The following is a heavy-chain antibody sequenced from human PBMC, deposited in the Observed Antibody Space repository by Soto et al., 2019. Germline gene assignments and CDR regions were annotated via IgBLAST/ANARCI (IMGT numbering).Heavy chain of an antibody. CDR2: ISYDGSNK. CDR1: GFTFSSYG. D-gene: IGHD3-3*01. Sequence: GGSLRLSCAASGFTFSSYGMHWVRQAPGKGLEWVAVISYDGSNKYYADSVKGRFTISRDNSKNTLYLQMNSLRAEDTAVYYCAKSNYDFWSGSSYFDYWGQGTLVTVSS. V-gene: IGHV3-30*18. CDR3: AKSNYDFWSGSSYFDY. J-gene: IGHJ4*02.